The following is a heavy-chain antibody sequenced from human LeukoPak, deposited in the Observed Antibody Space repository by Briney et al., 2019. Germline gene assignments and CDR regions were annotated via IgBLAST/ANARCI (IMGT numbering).Heavy chain of an antibody. Sequence: SETLSLTCAVYGGSFGGYYWSWIRQPPGKGLEWIGEINHSGSTNYNPSLKSRVTISVDTSKNQFSLKLSSVTAADTAVYYCARNDILTGYYPKRRYYFDYWGQGTLVTVSS. V-gene: IGHV4-34*01. CDR3: ARNDILTGYYPKRRYYFDY. CDR2: INHSGST. D-gene: IGHD3-9*01. CDR1: GGSFGGYY. J-gene: IGHJ4*02.